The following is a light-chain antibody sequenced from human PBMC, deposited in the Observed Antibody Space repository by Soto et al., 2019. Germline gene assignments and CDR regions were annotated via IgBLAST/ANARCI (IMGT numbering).Light chain of an antibody. CDR3: QQYGSSPET. CDR2: DVS. J-gene: IGKJ1*01. Sequence: EIVLTQSPGTLSLSPGERATLSCRASQSVSSAYLAWYQQKPGQAPRLLIYDVSSRATGIPDRFSGSRSGTEFTITVSRLEPEDFEVYYCQQYGSSPETFGQGTKVEIK. CDR1: QSVSSAY. V-gene: IGKV3-20*01.